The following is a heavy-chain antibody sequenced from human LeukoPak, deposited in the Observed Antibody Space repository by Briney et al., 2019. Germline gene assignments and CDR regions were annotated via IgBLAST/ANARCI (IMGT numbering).Heavy chain of an antibody. Sequence: SETLSLTCTVSGGSISGYYWSWIRQPPGKGLEWIGYIYYSGSTNYNPSLKSRVTISVDTSKNQFSLKLSSVTAADTAVYYCARDRRGNFDYWGQGTLVTVSS. V-gene: IGHV4-59*01. CDR2: IYYSGST. D-gene: IGHD3-16*01. CDR1: GGSISGYY. J-gene: IGHJ4*02. CDR3: ARDRRGNFDY.